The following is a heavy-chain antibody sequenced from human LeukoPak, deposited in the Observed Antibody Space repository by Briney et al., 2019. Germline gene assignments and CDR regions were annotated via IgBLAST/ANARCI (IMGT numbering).Heavy chain of an antibody. CDR1: GFTFSSYE. CDR3: AREKDSTRDAFDI. D-gene: IGHD2-15*01. J-gene: IGHJ3*02. V-gene: IGHV3-48*03. CDR2: ISRSGNTI. Sequence: GGSLRFSCAASGFTFSSYEMNWVRQAPGKGLEWVAYISRSGNTIYYADSVKGRFTISRDNAENSLFLRMNSLGAEDTAVYYCAREKDSTRDAFDIWGQGTMVTVSS.